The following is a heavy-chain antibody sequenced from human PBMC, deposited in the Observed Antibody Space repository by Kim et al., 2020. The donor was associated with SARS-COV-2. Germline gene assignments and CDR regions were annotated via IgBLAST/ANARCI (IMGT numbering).Heavy chain of an antibody. Sequence: SETLSLTCTVSGGSISSSSYYWGWIRQPPGKGLEWIGSIYYSGSTYYNPSLKSRVTISVDTSKNQFSLKLSSVTAADTAVYYCARTKYYFDYWGQGTLVTVSS. V-gene: IGHV4-39*01. J-gene: IGHJ4*02. CDR2: IYYSGST. D-gene: IGHD2-8*01. CDR1: GGSISSSSYY. CDR3: ARTKYYFDY.